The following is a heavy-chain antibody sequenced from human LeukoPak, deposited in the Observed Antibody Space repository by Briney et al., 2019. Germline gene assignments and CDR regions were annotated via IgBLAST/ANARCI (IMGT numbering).Heavy chain of an antibody. V-gene: IGHV1-69*13. CDR1: GYTFTSYA. Sequence: GASVKVSCKASGYTFTSYAMNWVRQAPGQGLEWMGGIIPIFGTANYAQKFQGRVTITADESTSTAYMELSSLRSEDTAVYYCARDHGYSYGYFVNWGQGTLVTVSS. J-gene: IGHJ4*02. CDR3: ARDHGYSYGYFVN. D-gene: IGHD5-18*01. CDR2: IIPIFGTA.